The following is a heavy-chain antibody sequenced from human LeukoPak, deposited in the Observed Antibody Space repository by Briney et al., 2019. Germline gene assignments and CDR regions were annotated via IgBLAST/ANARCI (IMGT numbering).Heavy chain of an antibody. CDR2: IYHSGNT. V-gene: IGHV4-39*07. CDR3: AKLGNYDLMIDY. D-gene: IGHD3-3*01. J-gene: IGHJ4*02. CDR1: GGSISSSSYY. Sequence: SETLSLTCTVSGGSISSSSYYWGWFRQPPGKGLEWIGNIYHSGNTYYNPSLKSRVTISVDTSKNQFSLKLSSVTAADTAVYYCAKLGNYDLMIDYWGQGTLVTVSS.